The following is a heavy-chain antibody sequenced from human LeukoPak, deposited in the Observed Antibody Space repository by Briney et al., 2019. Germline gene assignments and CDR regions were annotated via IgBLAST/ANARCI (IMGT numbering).Heavy chain of an antibody. D-gene: IGHD3-22*01. CDR3: ARDGLDSSGPVAFDI. J-gene: IGHJ3*02. V-gene: IGHV3-66*01. CDR2: IHIDGDT. Sequence: GGSLRLSCVASEFSIRSNYMSWVRQAPGKGLEWVSIIHIDGDTHYADSVKGRFTIFRDNSKNTLYLQMNSLRSEDTAVYYCARDGLDSSGPVAFDIWGQGTMVTVSS. CDR1: EFSIRSNY.